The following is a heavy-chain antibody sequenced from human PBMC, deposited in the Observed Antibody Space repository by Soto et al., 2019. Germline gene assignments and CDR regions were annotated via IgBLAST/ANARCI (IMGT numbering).Heavy chain of an antibody. V-gene: IGHV4-30-2*01. CDR1: GGSISSGGYS. CDR2: IYHSVST. J-gene: IGHJ3*02. Sequence: PSDTLSLTCAVSGGSISSGGYSWSWIRQPPGKGLEWIGYIYHSVSTYYNPSLKSRVTISVDTSKNQFSLKLSSVTAADTAVYYCARVWGGAFDIWGQGTMVTVSS. CDR3: ARVWGGAFDI. D-gene: IGHD3-10*01.